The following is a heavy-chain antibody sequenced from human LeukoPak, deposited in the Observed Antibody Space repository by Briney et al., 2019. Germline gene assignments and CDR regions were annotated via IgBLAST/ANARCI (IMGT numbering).Heavy chain of an antibody. CDR3: TRAQGYCSGGSCFLMLLDF. CDR2: INHSGST. CDR1: GGSFSGYY. D-gene: IGHD2-15*01. J-gene: IGHJ4*02. Sequence: SETLSLTCAVYGGSFSGYYWSWIRQPPGKGLEWIGEINHSGSTKYNPSLKSRVTISVDTSKNQFSLKLNSVTAADTAVYFCTRAQGYCSGGSCFLMLLDFWGQGLLVTVSS. V-gene: IGHV4-34*01.